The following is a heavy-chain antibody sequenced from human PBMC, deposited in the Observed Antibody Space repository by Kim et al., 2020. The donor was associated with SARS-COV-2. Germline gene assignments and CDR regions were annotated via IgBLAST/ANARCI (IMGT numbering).Heavy chain of an antibody. Sequence: GGSLRLSCAASGFTFSSYAMSWVRQAPGKGLEWVSAISGSGGSTYYADSVKGRFTISRDNSKNTLYLQMNSLRAEDTAVYYCAKEVVDYYDSSGYYSYGMDVWGQGTTVTVSS. CDR2: ISGSGGST. CDR1: GFTFSSYA. J-gene: IGHJ6*02. D-gene: IGHD3-22*01. CDR3: AKEVVDYYDSSGYYSYGMDV. V-gene: IGHV3-23*01.